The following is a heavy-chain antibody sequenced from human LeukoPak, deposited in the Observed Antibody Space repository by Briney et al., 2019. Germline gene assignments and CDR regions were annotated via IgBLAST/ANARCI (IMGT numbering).Heavy chain of an antibody. CDR1: GGSFSGYY. Sequence: PSETLSLTCAVYGGSFSGYYWSWIRQPPGQGLEWIGEINHSRSTTYNPPLKSRVTISVATSKNQFSLKLSSVTAADTAVYYGARGEFWSGYFRSYGMDVWGQGTTVTVSS. D-gene: IGHD3-3*01. CDR3: ARGEFWSGYFRSYGMDV. V-gene: IGHV4-34*01. CDR2: INHSRST. J-gene: IGHJ6*02.